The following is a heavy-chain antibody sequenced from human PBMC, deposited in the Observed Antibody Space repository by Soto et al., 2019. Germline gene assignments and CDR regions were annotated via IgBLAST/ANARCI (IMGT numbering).Heavy chain of an antibody. D-gene: IGHD3-3*01. CDR3: ARGPRESGEWLLFDY. CDR2: MNPDNGNT. J-gene: IGHJ4*02. V-gene: IGHV1-8*01. CDR1: GYTFSTYE. Sequence: ASVKVSCKASGYTFSTYEINWVRRAAGQGLEWMGRMNPDNGNTGYAQKFQDRVTMTRNTSISTAYMELSSLRSDDTAVYYCARGPRESGEWLLFDYWGQGALVTVSS.